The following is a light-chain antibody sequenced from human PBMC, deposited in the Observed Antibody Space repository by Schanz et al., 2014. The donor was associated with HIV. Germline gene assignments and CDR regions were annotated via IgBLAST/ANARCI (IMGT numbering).Light chain of an antibody. CDR3: QQYNNWPRLT. CDR1: QSVSSSY. CDR2: GAS. J-gene: IGKJ4*01. V-gene: IGKV3-20*01. Sequence: EIVMTQSPGTLSLSPGERATLSCRASQSVSSSYLAWYQQKPGQAPRLLIYGASSRATGIPDRFSGSGSGTDFTLTISRLEPEDFAVYYCQQYNNWPRLTFGGGTKVEIK.